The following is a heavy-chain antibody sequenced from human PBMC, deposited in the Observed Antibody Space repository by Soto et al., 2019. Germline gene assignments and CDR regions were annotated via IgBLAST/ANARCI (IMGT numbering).Heavy chain of an antibody. CDR2: INYRGTT. V-gene: IGHV4-31*02. J-gene: IGHJ4*02. CDR3: ARDAPGAAPY. CDR1: GGPIINGHSY. D-gene: IGHD6-13*01. Sequence: SETLSLTWTVSGGPIINGHSYLNWFRQHPEKGLEWMGYINYRGTTNYNPALKSRILISIDTSKNQFSLRLTSVTAADTAVYYWARDAPGAAPYWGKGTLGTVSS.